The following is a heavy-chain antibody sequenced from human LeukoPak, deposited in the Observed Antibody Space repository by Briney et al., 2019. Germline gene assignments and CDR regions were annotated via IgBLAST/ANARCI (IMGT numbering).Heavy chain of an antibody. J-gene: IGHJ3*02. D-gene: IGHD6-13*01. CDR3: AKLHFSPIAAAGTRAFDI. CDR1: GFTFSSYG. Sequence: GGSLRLSCAASGFTFSSYGMHWVRQAPGKGLEWVAFIRYDGSNKYYADSVKGRFTISRDNSKNTLYLQMNSLRAEDTAVYYCAKLHFSPIAAAGTRAFDIWGQGTMVTVSS. V-gene: IGHV3-30*02. CDR2: IRYDGSNK.